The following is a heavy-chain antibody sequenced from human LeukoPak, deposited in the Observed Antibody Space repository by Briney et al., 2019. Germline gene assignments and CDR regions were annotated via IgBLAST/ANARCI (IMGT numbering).Heavy chain of an antibody. D-gene: IGHD2-21*01. J-gene: IGHJ4*02. CDR2: INPNSSGT. Sequence: ASVKVSCKASGYTFTGYYMHWVRQAPGQGLEWMGWINPNSSGTNYAQKFQGRVTMTRDTSISTAYMELSRLRSDDTAVYYCARDGYCGGDCPLDYWGQGTLVTVSS. CDR3: ARDGYCGGDCPLDY. CDR1: GYTFTGYY. V-gene: IGHV1-2*02.